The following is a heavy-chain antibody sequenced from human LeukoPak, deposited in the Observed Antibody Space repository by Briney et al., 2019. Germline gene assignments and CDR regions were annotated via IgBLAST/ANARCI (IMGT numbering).Heavy chain of an antibody. D-gene: IGHD5-24*01. Sequence: SETLSLSCAVSGGSLTSYSWSWVRQPPGGGLEWVGNIYYSGSTTYNPSLKGRVTISVDTSKNQVSLKMSSVTAADAAVYYCAKGIKVLREGYNYLDYWGQGTLVTVSS. CDR1: GGSLTSYS. CDR3: AKGIKVLREGYNYLDY. V-gene: IGHV4-59*01. CDR2: IYYSGST. J-gene: IGHJ4*02.